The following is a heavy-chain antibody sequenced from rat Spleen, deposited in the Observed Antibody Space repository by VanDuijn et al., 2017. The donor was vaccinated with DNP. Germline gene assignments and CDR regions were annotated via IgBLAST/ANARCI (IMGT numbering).Heavy chain of an antibody. V-gene: IGHV5S10*01. Sequence: EVQLVESDGGLVQPGRSLKLSCAASGFTFSDYYMAWVRQAPTKGLEWVATIIYDGSRTYYRDSVKGRFTISRDDAKSTLYLQMDSLRSEDTATYYCTTYYRDNYAHSPFDYWGQGVMVTVSS. CDR3: TTYYRDNYAHSPFDY. D-gene: IGHD3-5*01. CDR1: GFTFSDYY. J-gene: IGHJ2*01. CDR2: IIYDGSRT.